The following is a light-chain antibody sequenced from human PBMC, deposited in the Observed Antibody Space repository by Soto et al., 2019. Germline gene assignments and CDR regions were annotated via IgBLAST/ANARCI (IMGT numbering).Light chain of an antibody. V-gene: IGKV3-11*01. J-gene: IGKJ1*01. CDR1: QSVSSY. CDR3: QQRSNWPPEGT. CDR2: DAS. Sequence: EIVLTQSPATLSLSPGERATLSCRASQSVSSYLAWYQQKPGQAPRLFIYDASNRATGIPARFSGSGSGTDFTLTISNLEPEDFAVYYCQQRSNWPPEGTFGQGTKVEIK.